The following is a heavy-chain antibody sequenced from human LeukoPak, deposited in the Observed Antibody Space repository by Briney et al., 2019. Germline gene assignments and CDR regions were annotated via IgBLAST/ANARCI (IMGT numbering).Heavy chain of an antibody. J-gene: IGHJ4*02. CDR2: IYPDDSET. D-gene: IGHD3-22*01. Sequence: GESLKISCKGSGYNFANYWIAWVRQMPGKGLEWMGIIYPDDSETRYSPSFQGQVTVSADKSISTAYLQWSSLKASDTAMYYCARHRSVAYYYDSSGYSPSDYWGQGTLVTVSS. CDR3: ARHRSVAYYYDSSGYSPSDY. CDR1: GYNFANYW. V-gene: IGHV5-51*01.